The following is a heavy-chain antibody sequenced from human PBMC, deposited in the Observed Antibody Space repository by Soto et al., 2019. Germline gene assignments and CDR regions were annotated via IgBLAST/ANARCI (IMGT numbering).Heavy chain of an antibody. V-gene: IGHV6-1*01. Sequence: SQTLSLTCAISGDSVSSNSAAWNWIRQSPSRGLEWLGRTSYRSTWNNDYAVTVKSRITINPDPSKHQFSLQLNAVTPEDTAVYYWAREVSGWPPYFDYSGQGTRVTVSS. J-gene: IGHJ4*02. CDR1: GDSVSSNSAA. D-gene: IGHD6-19*01. CDR2: TSYRSTWNN. CDR3: AREVSGWPPYFDY.